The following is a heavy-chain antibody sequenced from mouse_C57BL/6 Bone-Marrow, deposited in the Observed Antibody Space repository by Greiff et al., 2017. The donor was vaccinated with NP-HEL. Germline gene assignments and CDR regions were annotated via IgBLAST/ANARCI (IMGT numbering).Heavy chain of an antibody. CDR2: IWSGGST. D-gene: IGHD1-1*01. Sequence: VKLQESGPGLVQPSQSLSITCTVSGFSLTSYGVHWVRQSPGKGLEWLGVIWSGGSTDYNAAFISRLSISKDNSKSQVFFKMNSLQADDTAIYYCARAPHYYGSSYWFAYWGQGTLVTVSA. CDR1: GFSLTSYG. J-gene: IGHJ3*01. V-gene: IGHV2-2*01. CDR3: ARAPHYYGSSYWFAY.